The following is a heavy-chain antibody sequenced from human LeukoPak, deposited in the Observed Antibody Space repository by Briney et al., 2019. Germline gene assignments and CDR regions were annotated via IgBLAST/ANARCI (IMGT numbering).Heavy chain of an antibody. CDR3: ARGSGSYYY. D-gene: IGHD1-26*01. V-gene: IGHV4-34*01. J-gene: IGHJ4*02. CDR1: GGSFSGYY. CDR2: INHSGST. Sequence: SETLSLTCAVYGGSFSGYYWSWIRQPPGNGLEWIGEINHSGSTNYNPSLKSRVTISVDTSKNQFSLKLSSVTAADTAVYYCARGSGSYYYWGQGTLVTVSS.